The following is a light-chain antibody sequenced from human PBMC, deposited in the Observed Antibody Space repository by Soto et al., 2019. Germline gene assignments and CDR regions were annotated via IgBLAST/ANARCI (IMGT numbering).Light chain of an antibody. CDR2: NNR. J-gene: IGLJ3*02. CDR1: SSNTGAGYD. Sequence: QAVVTQLPSVSGAPGQRVTISCTGSSSNTGAGYDVHWYQQFPGTAPKLLIYNNRNRPSGVPDRFSGSKSGTSASLAITGLQAEDEADYYCQSYDSSLSAWVFGGGTKVTVL. CDR3: QSYDSSLSAWV. V-gene: IGLV1-40*01.